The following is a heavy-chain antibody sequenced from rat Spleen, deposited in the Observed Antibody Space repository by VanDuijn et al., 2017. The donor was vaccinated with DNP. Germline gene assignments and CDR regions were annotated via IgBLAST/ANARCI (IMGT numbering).Heavy chain of an antibody. V-gene: IGHV5-31*01. D-gene: IGHD3-8*01. CDR2: ITNTGDIT. Sequence: EVQLVESGGGPVQPGRSLKLSCAVSGFTFSDYYMAWVRQAPAKGLEWVAPITNTGDITYYSDSVKGRFIIPKDNAESTLYLQLSSLRSEDTATYYCTSNPHIRTAAPFDYWGQGVMVTVSS. CDR3: TSNPHIRTAAPFDY. J-gene: IGHJ2*01. CDR1: GFTFSDYY.